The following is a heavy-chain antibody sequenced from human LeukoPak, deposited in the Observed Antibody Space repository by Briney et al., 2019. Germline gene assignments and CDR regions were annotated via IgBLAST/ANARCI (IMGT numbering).Heavy chain of an antibody. Sequence: KPSETLSLTCTVSGGSISSSSYYWGWIRQPPGKGLEWIGSIYYSGSSYYNPSLKSRVTISVDTAKNQFSLKLSSVTATDTAVYYCARGGWRDYPLDYWGQGTLVTVSS. CDR3: ARGGWRDYPLDY. J-gene: IGHJ4*02. CDR1: GGSISSSSYY. V-gene: IGHV4-39*01. CDR2: IYYSGSS. D-gene: IGHD6-19*01.